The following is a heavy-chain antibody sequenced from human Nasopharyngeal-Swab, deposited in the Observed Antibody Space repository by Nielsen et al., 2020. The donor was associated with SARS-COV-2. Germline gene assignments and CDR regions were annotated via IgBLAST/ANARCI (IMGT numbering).Heavy chain of an antibody. CDR3: AKDLYCSSTSCYEGYYYYYGMDV. V-gene: IGHV3-21*01. CDR2: ISSSSSYI. Sequence: GESLKISCAASGFTFNNYNFNWVRQAPGKGLEWVSSISSSSSYIYYADSVKGRFTISRDNAKNSLYLQMNSLRAEDTAVYYCAKDLYCSSTSCYEGYYYYYGMDVWGRGTTVTVSS. CDR1: GFTFNNYN. D-gene: IGHD2-2*01. J-gene: IGHJ6*02.